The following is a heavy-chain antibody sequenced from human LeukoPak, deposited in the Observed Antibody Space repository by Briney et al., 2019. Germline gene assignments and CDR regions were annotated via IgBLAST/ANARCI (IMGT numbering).Heavy chain of an antibody. Sequence: GGSLRLSCAASGFTLSTSGMHWVRQAPGKGLEWVAVIWFDGSNKHYADSVKGRFTISRDNSKNTLYLQTNSLRAEDTAVYYCARDLDIAAAGTGSDPWGQGTLVTVSS. CDR1: GFTLSTSG. V-gene: IGHV3-33*01. CDR3: ARDLDIAAAGTGSDP. J-gene: IGHJ5*02. CDR2: IWFDGSNK. D-gene: IGHD6-13*01.